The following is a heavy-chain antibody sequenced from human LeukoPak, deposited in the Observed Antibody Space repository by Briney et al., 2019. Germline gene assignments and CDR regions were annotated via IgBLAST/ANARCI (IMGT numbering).Heavy chain of an antibody. CDR3: ARNRGYYDFWSGYYADYYYYYMDV. D-gene: IGHD3-3*01. V-gene: IGHV4-30-4*08. CDR1: GGSISSGDYY. Sequence: SETLSLTCTVSGGSISSGDYYWSWIRQPPGKGLEWIGYIYYIGSTYYNPSLKSRVTISVDTSKNQFSLKLSSVTAADTAVYYCARNRGYYDFWSGYYADYYYYYMDVWGKGTTVTVSS. J-gene: IGHJ6*03. CDR2: IYYIGST.